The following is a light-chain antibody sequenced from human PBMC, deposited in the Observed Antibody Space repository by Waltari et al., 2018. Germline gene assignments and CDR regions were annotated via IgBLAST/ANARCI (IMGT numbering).Light chain of an antibody. V-gene: IGLV2-23*01. J-gene: IGLJ1*01. CDR1: STDLASYNL. CDR2: KAT. CDR3: CSYTGSSTSYG. Sequence: QSALSQPASVSGSPGQSLTITCTGASTDLASYNLVAWYQHHPNTAPKLIIYKATKRPSGISHRFSGAKSGATASLRISGLQADDEADYYCCSYTGSSTSYGCGGGTKVTVL.